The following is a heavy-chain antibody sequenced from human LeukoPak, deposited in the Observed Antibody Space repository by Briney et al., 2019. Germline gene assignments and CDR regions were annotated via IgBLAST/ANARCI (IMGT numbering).Heavy chain of an antibody. Sequence: SGGSLRLSCAASGFTFSSYWMSWVRQAPGKGLEWVANIKQDGSEKYYVDSVKGRFTISRDNAKNSLYLQMNSLRAEDTAVYYCARDRSWVGYYYYMDVWGKGTTVTVSS. V-gene: IGHV3-7*01. D-gene: IGHD6-13*01. CDR1: GFTFSSYW. CDR3: ARDRSWVGYYYYMDV. CDR2: IKQDGSEK. J-gene: IGHJ6*03.